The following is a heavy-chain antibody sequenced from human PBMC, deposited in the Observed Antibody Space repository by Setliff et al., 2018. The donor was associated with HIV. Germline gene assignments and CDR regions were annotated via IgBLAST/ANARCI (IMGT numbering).Heavy chain of an antibody. CDR3: TLTSRLDGYFDP. Sequence: KPSETLSLTCTVSGGSIRGHYWSWNRQPPGKGLEWIGTIYYSGSTYYKPSLKSRGTISVDTSKNQFYLKLNSVTAADSAVYYCTLTSRLDGYFDPWGQGTLVTVSS. D-gene: IGHD5-12*01. CDR1: GGSIRGHY. J-gene: IGHJ5*02. CDR2: IYYSGST. V-gene: IGHV4-59*11.